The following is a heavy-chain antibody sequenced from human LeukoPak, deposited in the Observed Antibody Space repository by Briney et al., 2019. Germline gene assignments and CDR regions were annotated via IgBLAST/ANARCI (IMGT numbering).Heavy chain of an antibody. V-gene: IGHV4-39*01. J-gene: IGHJ4*02. Sequence: PSETLSLTCTVSGGSMSSGSYYWGWIRQPPGKGLEWIGSIYHSGSTYYNPSLKSRVTISVDTSKNLFSLKLSSVTAADTAVYYCARRGLGTTPYFDYWGQGTLVTVSS. D-gene: IGHD4-17*01. CDR3: ARRGLGTTPYFDY. CDR1: GGSMSSGSYY. CDR2: IYHSGST.